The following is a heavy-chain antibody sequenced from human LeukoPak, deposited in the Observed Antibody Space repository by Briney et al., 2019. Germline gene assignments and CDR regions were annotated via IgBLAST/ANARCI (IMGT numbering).Heavy chain of an antibody. D-gene: IGHD3-22*01. Sequence: GGSLRLSCAASGFTFSSYNMNWVRQAPGKGLEWVSYISSSSSTIYYADSVKGRFTISRDNAKNSLYLQMNSLRAEDTAVYYCARKTSSGPFDSWGQGTLVTVSS. CDR3: ARKTSSGPFDS. CDR1: GFTFSSYN. V-gene: IGHV3-48*04. CDR2: ISSSSSTI. J-gene: IGHJ5*01.